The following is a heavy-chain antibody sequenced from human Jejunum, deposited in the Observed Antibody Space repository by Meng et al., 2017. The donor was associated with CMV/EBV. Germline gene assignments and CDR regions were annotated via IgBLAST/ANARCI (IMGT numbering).Heavy chain of an antibody. V-gene: IGHV3-30*02. CDR1: GVTLSSYA. CDR3: AKSVSEGLDI. Sequence: SCAACGVTLSSYAMNGVRKSPVRGLEWVAFIRHDGSDKYYADSAKGRFTVARDNSKNTLYLQMNSLRAEDTALYYCAKSVSEGLDIWGQGTMVTVSS. J-gene: IGHJ3*02. CDR2: IRHDGSDK. D-gene: IGHD5/OR15-5a*01.